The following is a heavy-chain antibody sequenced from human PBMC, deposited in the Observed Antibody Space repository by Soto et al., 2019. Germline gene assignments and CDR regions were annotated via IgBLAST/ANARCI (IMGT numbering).Heavy chain of an antibody. D-gene: IGHD3-9*01. V-gene: IGHV4-34*01. CDR2: INHSRTT. CDR1: GGSFSGYY. J-gene: IGHJ5*02. CDR3: ARDHLYYDILTGP. Sequence: SETLSLTCAVYGGSFSGYYWSWIRQPPGKGLEWIGEINHSRTTNYNPSLKSRVTISVDTSKNRFSLKLSSVTAADTAVYYCARDHLYYDILTGPWGQGTLVTVSS.